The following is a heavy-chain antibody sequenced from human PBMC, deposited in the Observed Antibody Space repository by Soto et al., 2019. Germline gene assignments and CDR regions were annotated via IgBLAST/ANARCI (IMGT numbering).Heavy chain of an antibody. CDR3: AREFASGYYDTSGNNAFDF. J-gene: IGHJ3*01. Sequence: GASVKVSWKALGFSFTSYYVHWVRQAPGQGLEWMGNINPSVGSTYYAQKFQGRVTLTGDTSTSTVYMELSSMTSDDTAVYYCAREFASGYYDTSGNNAFDFWGQGTMVTVSS. V-gene: IGHV1-46*01. CDR2: INPSVGST. CDR1: GFSFTSYY. D-gene: IGHD3-22*01.